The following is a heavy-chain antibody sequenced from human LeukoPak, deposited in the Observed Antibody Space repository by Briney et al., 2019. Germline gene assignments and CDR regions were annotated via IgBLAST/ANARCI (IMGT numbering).Heavy chain of an antibody. J-gene: IGHJ4*02. Sequence: SETLSLTCTVSGGSISSYYWSWLRQPPGKGLEWIGYIYYSGSTNYNPSLKSRVTISVDTSKNQFSLKLSSVTAADTAVYYCASRSGSYLFFDYWGQGTLVTVSS. CDR1: GGSISSYY. D-gene: IGHD1-26*01. V-gene: IGHV4-59*01. CDR3: ASRSGSYLFFDY. CDR2: IYYSGST.